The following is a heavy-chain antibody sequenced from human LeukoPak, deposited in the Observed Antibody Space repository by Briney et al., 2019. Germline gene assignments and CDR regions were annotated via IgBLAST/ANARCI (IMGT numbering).Heavy chain of an antibody. J-gene: IGHJ4*02. D-gene: IGHD6-19*01. Sequence: PSETLSLTCTVSGGSISSSSYYWGWIRQPPGKGLEWIGSIYYSGSTYYNPSLKSRVTISVDTSKNQFSLKLSSVTAADTAVYYCARADVAVAGTPGQFDYWGQGTLVTVSS. CDR2: IYYSGST. CDR3: ARADVAVAGTPGQFDY. V-gene: IGHV4-39*07. CDR1: GGSISSSSYY.